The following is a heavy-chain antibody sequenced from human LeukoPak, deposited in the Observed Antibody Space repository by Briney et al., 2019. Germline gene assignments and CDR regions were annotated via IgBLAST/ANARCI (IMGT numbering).Heavy chain of an antibody. CDR1: GYTFTGYY. Sequence: ASVTVSCKASGYTFTGYYIHWVRQAPGQGLEWMGRINPNSGGTNYAQKFQGRVTMTRDTAISTASMELSRLRPDDTAVYYCARDRNAFDIWGEGTMVTVSS. J-gene: IGHJ3*02. V-gene: IGHV1-2*06. CDR2: INPNSGGT. CDR3: ARDRNAFDI.